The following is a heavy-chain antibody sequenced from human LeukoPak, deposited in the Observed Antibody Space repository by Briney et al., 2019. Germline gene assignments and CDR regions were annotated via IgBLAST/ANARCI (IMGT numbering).Heavy chain of an antibody. CDR1: GYTFTSYW. D-gene: IGHD1-20*01. Sequence: GESLKISCKGSGYTFTSYWIVWVRQIPGKGLEWMGIIYPGDSDTRYNPSFQGQVTISADKSISSAYLQWNSLKDSDTAMYYCARLRDNWEDYWGQGTLVTVSS. V-gene: IGHV5-51*01. J-gene: IGHJ4*02. CDR2: IYPGDSDT. CDR3: ARLRDNWEDY.